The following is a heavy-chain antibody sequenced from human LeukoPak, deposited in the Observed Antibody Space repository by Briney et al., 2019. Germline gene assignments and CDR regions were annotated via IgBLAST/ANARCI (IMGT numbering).Heavy chain of an antibody. CDR2: ISGYNGNT. V-gene: IGHV1-18*01. Sequence: ASVKVSCKASGYKFTSYGVSWVRQAPGQGLEWMGWISGYNGNTNYAQKLQDRVTMTTDTSTNTAYMELGSLRSDDTAVYYCARVAQHRYYYDSSAYRYYFDYWGQGTLVTVSS. J-gene: IGHJ4*02. D-gene: IGHD3-22*01. CDR1: GYKFTSYG. CDR3: ARVAQHRYYYDSSAYRYYFDY.